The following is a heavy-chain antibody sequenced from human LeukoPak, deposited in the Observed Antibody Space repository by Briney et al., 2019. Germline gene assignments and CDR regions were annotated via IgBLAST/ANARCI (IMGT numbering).Heavy chain of an antibody. CDR3: ARGARAGYNLEPFDY. CDR1: GGSISSYY. V-gene: IGHV4-59*08. J-gene: IGHJ4*02. CDR2: IYYSGST. D-gene: IGHD5-24*01. Sequence: SETLSLTCTVSGGSISSYYWSWIRQPPGMGLEWIGYIYYSGSTNYNPSLKSRVTISVDTSKNQFSLKLSSVTAADTAVYYCARGARAGYNLEPFDYWGQRTLVTVSS.